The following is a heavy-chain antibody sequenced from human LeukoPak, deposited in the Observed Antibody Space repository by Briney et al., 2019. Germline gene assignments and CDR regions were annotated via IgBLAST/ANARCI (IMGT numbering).Heavy chain of an antibody. V-gene: IGHV1-2*02. J-gene: IGHJ4*02. CDR2: INPNSGGT. CDR3: AMTSYYYDSSGYFDC. D-gene: IGHD3-22*01. CDR1: GYTFTGYY. Sequence: ASVKVSCKASGYTFTGYYMHWVRQAPGQGLEWMGWINPNSGGTNYAQKFQGRVTMTRDTSISTAYMELSRLRSDDTAVYYCAMTSYYYDSSGYFDCWGQGTLVTVSS.